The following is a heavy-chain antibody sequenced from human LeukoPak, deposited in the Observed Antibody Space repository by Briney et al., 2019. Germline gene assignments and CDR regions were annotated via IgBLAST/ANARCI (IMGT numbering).Heavy chain of an antibody. CDR1: GGSFSGYY. CDR2: INHSGST. D-gene: IGHD6-13*01. V-gene: IGHV4-34*01. J-gene: IGHJ1*01. Sequence: SETLSLTCAVYGGSFSGYYWSWIRQPPGKGLEWIGEINHSGSTNYNPSLKSRVTISVDTSKNQFSLQLNSVTPEDTAVYYCARDAAAAGPRAEYFQHWGQGTLVTVSS. CDR3: ARDAAAAGPRAEYFQH.